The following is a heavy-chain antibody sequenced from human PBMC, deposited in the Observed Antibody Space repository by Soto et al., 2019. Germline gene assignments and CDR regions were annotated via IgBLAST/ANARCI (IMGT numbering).Heavy chain of an antibody. Sequence: SVKVSCKASGGTFSSYAISWVRQAPGQGLEWMGGIIPIFGTANYAQKFQGRVTITADESTSTAYMELSSLRSEDTAVYYCALGGYSYGTDYGMDVWGQGTTVTVSS. CDR1: GGTFSSYA. J-gene: IGHJ6*02. D-gene: IGHD5-18*01. V-gene: IGHV1-69*13. CDR2: IIPIFGTA. CDR3: ALGGYSYGTDYGMDV.